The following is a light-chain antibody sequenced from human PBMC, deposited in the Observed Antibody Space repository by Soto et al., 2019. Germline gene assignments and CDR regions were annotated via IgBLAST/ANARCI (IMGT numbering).Light chain of an antibody. Sequence: DIQMTQSPSSLSASVGDRVTITCRTSQSISNYLNWYQQKPGKAPKVLIYAAFSLQSGVPSRFSGSGSGTDFTLTTSSLQPEDFATYYCHQSYSSPYTFGQGTKLDIK. CDR3: HQSYSSPYT. CDR1: QSISNY. J-gene: IGKJ2*01. CDR2: AAF. V-gene: IGKV1-39*01.